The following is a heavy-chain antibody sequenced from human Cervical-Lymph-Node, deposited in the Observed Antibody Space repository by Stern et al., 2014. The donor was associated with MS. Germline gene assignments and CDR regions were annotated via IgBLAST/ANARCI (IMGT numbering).Heavy chain of an antibody. CDR3: AAYYAGGAGRGY. CDR1: GASVSSDRFH. CDR2: SGST. V-gene: IGHV4-61*01. J-gene: IGHJ4*02. D-gene: IGHD2-8*02. Sequence: QLQLQESGPGLVKPSETLSLTCTVSGASVSSDRFHWSWIRQSPGKGLEWIGHSGSTYYSPSLKSRVTISVDTSKNQFSLNLSSVTTADTAVYYCAAYYAGGAGRGYWGQGTRVTVSS.